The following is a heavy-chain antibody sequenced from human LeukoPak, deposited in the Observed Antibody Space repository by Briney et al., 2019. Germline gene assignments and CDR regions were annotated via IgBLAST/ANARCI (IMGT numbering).Heavy chain of an antibody. J-gene: IGHJ6*04. Sequence: GGSLRLSCAASGFTFRNAWMSWVRQAPGKGLEWVGRIKSKTDGGTTDYAAPVKGRFTISRDDSKNTLYVQMNSLKTEDTAVYYCTTEPLGDNYDSSGSDWGKGTTVTVSS. CDR3: TTEPLGDNYDSSGSD. CDR2: IKSKTDGGTT. D-gene: IGHD3-22*01. CDR1: GFTFRNAW. V-gene: IGHV3-15*01.